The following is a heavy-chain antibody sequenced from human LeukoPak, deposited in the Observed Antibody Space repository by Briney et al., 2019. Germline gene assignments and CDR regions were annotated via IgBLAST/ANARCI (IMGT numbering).Heavy chain of an antibody. V-gene: IGHV3-7*01. CDR3: ARELGSYFDY. CDR1: GFTFSSYW. D-gene: IGHD7-27*01. Sequence: GGSLRLSCAGSGFTFSSYWMSWVRQAPGKGLEWVANIKQDGSEKYYVDSVKGRFTISRDNAKNSLYLQMNSLRAEDTAVYYCARELGSYFDYWGQGTLVTVSS. J-gene: IGHJ4*02. CDR2: IKQDGSEK.